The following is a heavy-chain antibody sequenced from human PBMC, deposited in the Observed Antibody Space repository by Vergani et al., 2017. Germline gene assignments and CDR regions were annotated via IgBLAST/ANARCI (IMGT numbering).Heavy chain of an antibody. D-gene: IGHD3-10*01. V-gene: IGHV4-34*01. CDR3: ARAGSGSYPKRGDAFDI. J-gene: IGHJ3*02. Sequence: QVQLQQWGAGLLKPSETLSLTCAVYGGSFSGYYWSWIRQPPGKGLEWIGEINHSGSTNYNPSLKSRVTISVDTSKNQFSLKLSSVTAADTAVYYCARAGSGSYPKRGDAFDILGQGTMVTVSS. CDR2: INHSGST. CDR1: GGSFSGYY.